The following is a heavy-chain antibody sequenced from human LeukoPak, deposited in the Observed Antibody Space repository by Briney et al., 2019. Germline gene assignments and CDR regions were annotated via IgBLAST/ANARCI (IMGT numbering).Heavy chain of an antibody. CDR1: GGTFSSYA. CDR3: AREEGETMVRGVIGNYYYYYMDV. Sequence: VKVSCKASGGTFSSYAISWVRQAPGQGLEWMGGIIPILGTADYAQKFQGRVTITADESTGTAYMELSSLRSEDTAVYYCAREEGETMVRGVIGNYYYYYMDVWGKGTTVTVSS. CDR2: IIPILGTA. D-gene: IGHD3-10*01. V-gene: IGHV1-69*13. J-gene: IGHJ6*03.